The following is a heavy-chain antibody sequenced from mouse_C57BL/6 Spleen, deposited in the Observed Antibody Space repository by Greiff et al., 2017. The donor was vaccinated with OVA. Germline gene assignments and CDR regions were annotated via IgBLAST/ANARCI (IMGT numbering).Heavy chain of an antibody. CDR1: GFTFSDYG. V-gene: IGHV5-17*01. Sequence: DVKLVESGGGLVKPGGSLKLSCAASGFTFSDYGMHWVRQAPEQGLEWVAYISSGSSTIYYAATVKGRFTISRDIAKNTLFLQMTSLRSEDTAVYSCVSDGYDVLMDYWGQGTSVTVSS. J-gene: IGHJ4*01. CDR2: ISSGSSTI. D-gene: IGHD2-2*01. CDR3: VSDGYDVLMDY.